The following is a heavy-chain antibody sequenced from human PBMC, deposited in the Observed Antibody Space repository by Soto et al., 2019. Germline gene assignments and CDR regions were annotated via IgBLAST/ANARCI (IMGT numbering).Heavy chain of an antibody. CDR1: GFTFSSYG. V-gene: IGHV3-30*18. D-gene: IGHD6-25*01. CDR2: ISFDGNNK. J-gene: IGHJ6*02. Sequence: QVQLVESGGGVVQPGRSLRLSCAVSGFTFSSYGMHWVRQAPGKGLEWVAVISFDGNNKYYADSVKGRFTISRDNSKNTLYLQMNSLRAEDTAVYYCAKDRRPNFYYGMDVWGQGTTVTVSS. CDR3: AKDRRPNFYYGMDV.